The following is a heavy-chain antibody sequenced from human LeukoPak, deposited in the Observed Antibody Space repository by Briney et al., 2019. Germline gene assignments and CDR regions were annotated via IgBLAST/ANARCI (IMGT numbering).Heavy chain of an antibody. D-gene: IGHD4-17*01. V-gene: IGHV3-30*03. CDR1: GFTFSSYG. J-gene: IGHJ4*02. CDR3: ARPYGRDY. CDR2: ISDDGSNK. Sequence: GGSLRLSCAASGFTFSSYGMHWVRQAPGKGLEWVAVISDDGSNKYYGDSVKGRFTISRDNPKNTLYLQMNSLRAEDTAVYYCARPYGRDYWGQGTLVTVSS.